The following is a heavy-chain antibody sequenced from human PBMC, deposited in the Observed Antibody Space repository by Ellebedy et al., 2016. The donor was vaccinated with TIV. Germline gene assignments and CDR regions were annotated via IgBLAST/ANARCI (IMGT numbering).Heavy chain of an antibody. V-gene: IGHV3-23*01. CDR3: AKASGNSAYSSLQY. CDR1: GFTFSSYG. D-gene: IGHD3-22*01. Sequence: GGSLRLXCVASGFTFSSYGMSWIRQAPGKGLEWVSVISGSGGDTFYADSVRGRFTISRDNFKNTLYLQMNSLRAEDTAVYHCAKASGNSAYSSLQYWGQGMLVTVSS. J-gene: IGHJ1*01. CDR2: ISGSGGDT.